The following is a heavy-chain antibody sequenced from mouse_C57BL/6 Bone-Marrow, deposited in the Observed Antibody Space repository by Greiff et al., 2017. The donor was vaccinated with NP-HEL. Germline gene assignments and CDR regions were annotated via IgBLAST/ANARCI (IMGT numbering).Heavy chain of an antibody. CDR2: INPGSGGT. CDR3: ARSPPFAY. J-gene: IGHJ3*01. Sequence: QVQLKESGAELVRPGTSVKVSCKASGYAFTNYLIEWVKQRPGQGLEWIGVINPGSGGTNYNEKFKGKATLTADKSSSTAYMQLSSLTSEDSAVYFCARSPPFAYWGQGTLVTVSA. CDR1: GYAFTNYL. V-gene: IGHV1-54*01.